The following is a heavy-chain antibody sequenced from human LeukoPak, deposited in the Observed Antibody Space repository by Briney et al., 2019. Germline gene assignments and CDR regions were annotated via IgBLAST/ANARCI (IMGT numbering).Heavy chain of an antibody. CDR1: GGSISSSSYY. J-gene: IGHJ5*02. V-gene: IGHV4-39*07. D-gene: IGHD6-19*01. Sequence: SETLSLTCTVSGGSISSSSYYWGWIRQPPGKGLEWIGSIYYSGSTYYNPSLKSRVTISVDTSKNQFSLKLSSVTAADTAVYYCAREKWLVNNWFDPWGQGTLVTVSS. CDR3: AREKWLVNNWFDP. CDR2: IYYSGST.